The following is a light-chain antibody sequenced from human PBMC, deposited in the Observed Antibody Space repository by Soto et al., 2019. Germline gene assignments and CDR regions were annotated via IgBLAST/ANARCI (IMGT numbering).Light chain of an antibody. V-gene: IGLV2-14*01. CDR1: RSDVGAYNY. J-gene: IGLJ1*01. CDR3: SSYTSRTTDV. CDR2: DVN. Sequence: QSALTQPASVSGSPGQSITISCTGTRSDVGAYNYVSWYQRHPGKGPKLLIYDVNSRPSGVSPRFSGSKFGNTASLTISGLQAEDEADYYFSSYTSRTTDVFGTGTKLTVL.